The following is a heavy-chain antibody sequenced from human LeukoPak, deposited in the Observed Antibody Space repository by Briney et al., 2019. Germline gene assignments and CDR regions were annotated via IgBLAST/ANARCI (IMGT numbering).Heavy chain of an antibody. CDR3: ARERRYYYDSSGYPDY. Sequence: ASVKVSCKASGYTFTSYDINWVRQATGQGLEWMGWMNPNSGNTGYAQKFQGRVTITADESTSTAYMELSSLRSEDTAVYYCARERRYYYDSSGYPDYWGQGTLVTASS. V-gene: IGHV1-8*03. CDR1: GYTFTSYD. D-gene: IGHD3-22*01. CDR2: MNPNSGNT. J-gene: IGHJ4*02.